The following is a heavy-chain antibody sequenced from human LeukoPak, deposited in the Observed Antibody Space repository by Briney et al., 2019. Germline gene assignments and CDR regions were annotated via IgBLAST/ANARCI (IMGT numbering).Heavy chain of an antibody. CDR3: ARVGASSAFDI. V-gene: IGHV3-74*01. Sequence: GGSLRLSCAASGFTFSSYWMHWVRPAPGKGLVWVSRINSDGSNTSYADSVKGRFTISRDNAKNTLYLQMNSLRAEDTAVYYCARVGASSAFDIWGQGTMVTVSS. CDR1: GFTFSSYW. J-gene: IGHJ3*02. D-gene: IGHD6-6*01. CDR2: INSDGSNT.